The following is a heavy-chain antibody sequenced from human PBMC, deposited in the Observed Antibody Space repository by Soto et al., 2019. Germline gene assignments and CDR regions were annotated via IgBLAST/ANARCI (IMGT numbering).Heavy chain of an antibody. J-gene: IGHJ4*02. CDR1: GYTFTSYA. V-gene: IGHV1-3*01. D-gene: IGHD2-15*01. CDR2: INAGNGNT. Sequence: ASVKVSCKASGYTFTSYAMHWVRQAPGQRLEWMGWINAGNGNTKYSQKFQGRVTVTKDTSASTAYMELSSLRSEDTAVYYCARNLGGWPDYWGQGTLVTVYS. CDR3: ARNLGGWPDY.